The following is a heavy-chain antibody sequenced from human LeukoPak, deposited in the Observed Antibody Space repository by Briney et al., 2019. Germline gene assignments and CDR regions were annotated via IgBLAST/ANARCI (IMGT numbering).Heavy chain of an antibody. V-gene: IGHV3-30*04. CDR2: ISYDGSNK. D-gene: IGHD5-12*01. CDR1: GFTFSNYA. CDR3: AKDTVKVTTIRRVPHYMDV. Sequence: GRSLRLSCAASGFTFSNYAMHWVRQAPGKGLEWVAVISYDGSNKYYTDSVKGRFTISGDSSKNTLYLQMNSLRTEDTAVYYCAKDTVKVTTIRRVPHYMDVWGKGTTVTISS. J-gene: IGHJ6*03.